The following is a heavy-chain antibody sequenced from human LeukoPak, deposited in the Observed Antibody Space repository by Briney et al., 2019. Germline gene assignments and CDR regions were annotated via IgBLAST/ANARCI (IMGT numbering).Heavy chain of an antibody. D-gene: IGHD3-16*01. CDR3: ARDGVLGGLFVWDY. Sequence: SETLSLTCTVSGGSISRYYWSWIRQPPGKGLEWIGYIYYSGSTNYNPSLKSRVTISVDTSKNQFSLKLSSVTAADTAVYYCARDGVLGGLFVWDYRGQGTLVTVSS. V-gene: IGHV4-59*01. J-gene: IGHJ4*02. CDR1: GGSISRYY. CDR2: IYYSGST.